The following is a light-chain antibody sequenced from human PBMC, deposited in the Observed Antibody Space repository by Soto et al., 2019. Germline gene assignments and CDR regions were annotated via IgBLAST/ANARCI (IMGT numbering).Light chain of an antibody. V-gene: IGLV2-11*01. J-gene: IGLJ2*01. CDR2: DVS. CDR3: CSYAGSYTFG. Sequence: HSVLTQPRSVSGSPGQSVTISCTGTSSDVGGYNYVSWYQQHPGKAPKLMIYDVSKRPSGVPDRFSGSKSGATASLTISGLQAEDEADYYCCSYAGSYTFGFGGGTKLTVL. CDR1: SSDVGGYNY.